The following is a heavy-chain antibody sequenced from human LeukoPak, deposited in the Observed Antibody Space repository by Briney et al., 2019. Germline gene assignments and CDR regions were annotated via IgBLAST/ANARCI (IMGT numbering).Heavy chain of an antibody. CDR3: ARARRYGDYGY. Sequence: GGSLRLSCAASGFTFSSYAMHWVRQAPGKGLEWVAVISYDGSNKYYADSVKGRFTISRDNSKNTLYLQMNSLRAEDTAVYYCARARRYGDYGYWGQGTLVTVSS. CDR2: ISYDGSNK. CDR1: GFTFSSYA. V-gene: IGHV3-30*14. D-gene: IGHD4-17*01. J-gene: IGHJ4*02.